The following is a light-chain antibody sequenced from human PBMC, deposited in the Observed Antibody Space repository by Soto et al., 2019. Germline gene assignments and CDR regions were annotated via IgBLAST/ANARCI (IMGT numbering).Light chain of an antibody. V-gene: IGKV3D-15*01. CDR1: QSVSSN. CDR3: QQYNNWPPIT. J-gene: IGKJ5*01. Sequence: EIVMTQSPATLSVSPGERVPLYCRASQSVSSNLAWYQQKPGLAPRLLIYSASTRATGIPARFSGSGSGTEFTLTISSLQSEDFAVYFCQQYNNWPPITFGQGTRLDIK. CDR2: SAS.